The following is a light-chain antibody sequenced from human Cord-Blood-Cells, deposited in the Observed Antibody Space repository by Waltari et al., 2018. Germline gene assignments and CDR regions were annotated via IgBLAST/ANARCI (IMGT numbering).Light chain of an antibody. CDR3: QQYYSTPYT. V-gene: IGKV4-1*01. CDR1: QSGLNSSNNKNY. CDR2: WAS. Sequence: DIVMTQSPDSLAVSLGERATINCKSSQSGLNSSNNKNYLAWYQQKPGQPPKLLIYWASTRESGVPDRFSGSGSGTDFTLTISSLQAEDVAVYYCQQYYSTPYTFGQGTKLEIK. J-gene: IGKJ2*01.